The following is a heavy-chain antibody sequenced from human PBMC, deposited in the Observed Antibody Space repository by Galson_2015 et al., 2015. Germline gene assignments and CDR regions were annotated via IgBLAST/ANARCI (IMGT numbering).Heavy chain of an antibody. D-gene: IGHD3-22*01. CDR3: AKGVGSDFYYANDY. Sequence: SLRLSCAASGFTVSTNYMTWVRQAPGKGLEWLSIIYSGGSTYYADSVKRRFTISRDNSKNTLYLQMNSLRAEDTAMYYCAKGVGSDFYYANDYWGQGTLVTVSS. V-gene: IGHV3-53*01. CDR1: GFTVSTNY. J-gene: IGHJ4*02. CDR2: IYSGGST.